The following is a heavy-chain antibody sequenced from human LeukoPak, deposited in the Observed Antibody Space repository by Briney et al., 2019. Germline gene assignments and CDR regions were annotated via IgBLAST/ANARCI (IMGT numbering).Heavy chain of an antibody. CDR3: AKDSYYDSSGYYPSFDY. D-gene: IGHD3-22*01. V-gene: IGHV3-9*01. J-gene: IGHJ4*02. CDR2: ISWNSGSI. Sequence: PGGSLRLSCAASGFTFDDYAMHWVRHAPGKGLEWVSGISWNSGSIGYADSVKGRFTISRDNAKNSLYLQMNSLRAEDTALYYCAKDSYYDSSGYYPSFDYWGQGTLVTVSS. CDR1: GFTFDDYA.